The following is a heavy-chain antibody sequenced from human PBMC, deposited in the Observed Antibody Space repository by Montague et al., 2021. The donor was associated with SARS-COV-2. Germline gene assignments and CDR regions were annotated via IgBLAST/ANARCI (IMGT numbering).Heavy chain of an antibody. CDR3: VRKTSGYHPFDD. CDR1: GASISSANDY. J-gene: IGHJ4*02. Sequence: SETLSLTCSVSGASISSANDYWTWIRQPPGKGLEWIGYIYYSGSTYYNPSLKSRVTMSMDTSKNQFSLKLTSVTAVDTAVYYCVRKTSGYHPFDDWGQGTLVTVSS. V-gene: IGHV4-28*01. CDR2: IYYSGST. D-gene: IGHD1-14*01.